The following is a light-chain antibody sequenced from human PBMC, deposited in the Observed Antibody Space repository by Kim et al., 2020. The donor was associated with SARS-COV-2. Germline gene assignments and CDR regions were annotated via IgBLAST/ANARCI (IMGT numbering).Light chain of an antibody. V-gene: IGKV3-15*01. CDR2: GAS. CDR3: QTYDNWPRT. CDR1: QRISNN. Sequence: EIVMTQSPATLSVSPEDRATLSCRASQRISNNLVWYQQKPGQAPRPLISGASARATGFPARCSGSGSGTEFTRTSSSQQSEDLAVYYGQTYDNWPRTLGPGTQMDIK. J-gene: IGKJ1*01.